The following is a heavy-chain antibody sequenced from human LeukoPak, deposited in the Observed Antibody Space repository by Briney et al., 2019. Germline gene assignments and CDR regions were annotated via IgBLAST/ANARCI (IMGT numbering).Heavy chain of an antibody. CDR1: GFTFSNAW. CDR3: TPEGGGYGWVSESV. D-gene: IGHD5-12*01. V-gene: IGHV3-15*01. Sequence: GGSLRLSCAASGFTFSNAWMSWVRQAPGKGLEWVGRIKSKTDGGTTDYAAPVKGRFTISRDDSKNTLYLQMNSLKTEDTAVYNCTPEGGGYGWVSESVWGKGTTVTVSS. J-gene: IGHJ6*04. CDR2: IKSKTDGGTT.